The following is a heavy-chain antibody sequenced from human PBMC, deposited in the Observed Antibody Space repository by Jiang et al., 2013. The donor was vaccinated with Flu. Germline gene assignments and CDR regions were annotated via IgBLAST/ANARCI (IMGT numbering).Heavy chain of an antibody. CDR2: IYHSGST. Sequence: GSGLVKPSGTLSLTCAVSGGSISSSNWWSWVRQPPGKGLEWIGEIYHSGSTNYNPSLKSRVTISVDKSKNQFSLKLSSVTAADTAVYYCAREGGYYDSSAPMSWGQGTLVTVSS. V-gene: IGHV4-4*02. CDR1: GGSISSSNW. J-gene: IGHJ4*02. CDR3: AREGGYYDSSAPMS. D-gene: IGHD3-22*01.